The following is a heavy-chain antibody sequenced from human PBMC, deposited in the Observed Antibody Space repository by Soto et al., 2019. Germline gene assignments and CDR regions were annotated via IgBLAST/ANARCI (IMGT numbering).Heavy chain of an antibody. J-gene: IGHJ6*02. CDR2: IIPIFGTA. CDR3: ARYSRSYSRILYGMDV. CDR1: GGTFCSYA. V-gene: IGHV1-69*13. D-gene: IGHD3-10*01. Sequence: ASVKVSCKASGGTFCSYAISWVRQAPGQGLEWMGGIIPIFGTANYAQKFHGRVTITADESTSTAYMELSSLRSEDTAVYYCARYSRSYSRILYGMDVWGQGTTVTVSS.